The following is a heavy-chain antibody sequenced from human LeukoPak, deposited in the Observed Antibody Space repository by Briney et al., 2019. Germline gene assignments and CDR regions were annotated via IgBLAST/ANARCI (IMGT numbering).Heavy chain of an antibody. D-gene: IGHD6-19*01. V-gene: IGHV5-10-1*01. CDR2: IDPSDSYT. J-gene: IGHJ4*02. CDR3: ARHGRAGTAFYYFDY. CDR1: GYTFTSYW. Sequence: GESLKISCKGSGYTFTSYWISWVRQMPGKGLEWMGTIDPSDSYTNYSPSFQGHVTISTDKSISTAYLQWSSLKASDTAMYYCARHGRAGTAFYYFDYWGQGTLVTVSS.